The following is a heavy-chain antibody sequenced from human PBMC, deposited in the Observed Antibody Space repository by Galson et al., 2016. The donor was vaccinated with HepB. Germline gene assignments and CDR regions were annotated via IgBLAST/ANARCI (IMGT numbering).Heavy chain of an antibody. CDR1: GGSISSGGYY. V-gene: IGHV4-31*03. CDR3: ARGTIGVVIFDY. Sequence: TLSLTCTVSGGSISSGGYYWSWIRQHPGKGLEWIGYIYYSGSTYYNPSLKSRVTISVDTSKNQFSLKLSSVIAADTAVYYCARGTIGVVIFDYWGQGTLVTVSS. CDR2: IYYSGST. J-gene: IGHJ4*02. D-gene: IGHD3-3*01.